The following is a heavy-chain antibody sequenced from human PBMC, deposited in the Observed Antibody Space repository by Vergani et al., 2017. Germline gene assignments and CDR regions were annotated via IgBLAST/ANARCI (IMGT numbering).Heavy chain of an antibody. D-gene: IGHD6-6*01. Sequence: QVQLVESGGGVVQPGRSLRLSCAASGFTFSSYAMHWVRQAPGKGLEWVAVISYDGSNKYYADSVKGGFTISRDNSKNTLYLQMNSLRAEDTAVYYCCSEYSSSLEQHPRPPCFDYWGQGTLVTVSS. J-gene: IGHJ4*02. CDR3: CSEYSSSLEQHPRPPCFDY. CDR2: ISYDGSNK. CDR1: GFTFSSYA. V-gene: IGHV3-30-3*01.